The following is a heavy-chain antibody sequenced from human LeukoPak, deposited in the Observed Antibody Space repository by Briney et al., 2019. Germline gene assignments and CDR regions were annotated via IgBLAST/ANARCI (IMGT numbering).Heavy chain of an antibody. J-gene: IGHJ6*03. V-gene: IGHV4-39*01. CDR1: GASISSSSYY. CDR3: ARQRADYFYHYLDV. Sequence: PSETLSLTCTVSGASISSSSYYWDWIRQPPGKGLEWIGNVYYGGNTFYNSSLESRVTISVDMSKNQFSLKLTSLTAADTAVYYCARQRADYFYHYLDVWGKGTSVTVSS. CDR2: VYYGGNT.